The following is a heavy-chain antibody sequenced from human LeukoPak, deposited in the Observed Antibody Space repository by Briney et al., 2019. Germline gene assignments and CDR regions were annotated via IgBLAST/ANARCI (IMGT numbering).Heavy chain of an antibody. CDR1: GFTFSSYA. J-gene: IGHJ3*02. D-gene: IGHD6-19*01. V-gene: IGHV3-30-3*01. CDR2: ISYDGSNK. Sequence: GRSLTLSCAASGFTFSSYAMHWVRQAPGKGLEWVAFISYDGSNKYYADSVKGRFTISRDNSKNTLYLQMNSLRAEDTAVYYCARSRGYRSGWPFDIWGQGTMVTVSS. CDR3: ARSRGYRSGWPFDI.